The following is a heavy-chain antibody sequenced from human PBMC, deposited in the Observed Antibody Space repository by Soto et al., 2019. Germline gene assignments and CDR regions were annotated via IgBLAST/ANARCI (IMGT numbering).Heavy chain of an antibody. V-gene: IGHV4-39*01. CDR1: GGSISSSSYY. CDR3: ARHLTYCSAGSCYSDFPYYGMDV. D-gene: IGHD2-15*01. CDR2: IFYSGST. J-gene: IGHJ6*02. Sequence: QLQLQESGPGLVKPSETLSLTCTVSGGSISSSSYYWGWIRQPPVKGLEWIGSIFYSGSTYYNPSLKSRVTISVDTSKNQFSLKLSSVTAADTAVYYCARHLTYCSAGSCYSDFPYYGMDVWGQGTTVTVSS.